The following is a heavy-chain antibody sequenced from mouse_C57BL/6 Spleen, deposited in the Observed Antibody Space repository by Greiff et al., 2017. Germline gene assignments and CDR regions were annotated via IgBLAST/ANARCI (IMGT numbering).Heavy chain of an antibody. CDR2: ISSKSDNYAT. D-gene: IGHD2-2*01. J-gene: IGHJ4*01. V-gene: IGHV6-3*01. CDR1: GFTFSNYW. CDR3: TGGGLSRGYYAMDY. Sequence: EVKLMESGGGLVQPGGSMKLSCVASGFTFSNYWMNWVRQSPEKGLEWVAQISSKSDNYATHYTESVKGRFTISRDDSKCSVYLQMNNLRAEDTGIYYYTGGGLSRGYYAMDYWGQGTSVTVSS.